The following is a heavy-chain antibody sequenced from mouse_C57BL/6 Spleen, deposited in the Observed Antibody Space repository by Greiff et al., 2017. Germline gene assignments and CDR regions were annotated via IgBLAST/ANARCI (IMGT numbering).Heavy chain of an antibody. CDR1: GFTFSDYG. J-gene: IGHJ2*01. V-gene: IGHV5-17*01. Sequence: EVKVVESGGGLVKPGGSLKLSCAASGFTFSDYGMHWVRQAPEKGLEWVAYISSGSSTIYYADTVKGRFTISRDNAKNTLFLQMTSLRSEDTAMYYCARPSNYISPFDYWGQGTTLTVSS. CDR3: ARPSNYISPFDY. CDR2: ISSGSSTI. D-gene: IGHD2-5*01.